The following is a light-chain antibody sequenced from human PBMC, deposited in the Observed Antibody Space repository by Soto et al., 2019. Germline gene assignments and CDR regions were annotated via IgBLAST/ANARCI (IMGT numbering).Light chain of an antibody. CDR2: DVS. CDR3: SSYTSSSTLSTYV. V-gene: IGLV2-14*03. CDR1: SSDVGGYNY. Sequence: QSVLTQPASVSGSPGQSITISCTGTSSDVGGYNYVSWYQHHPGKAPKLMIYDVSNRPSGVSNRFSGSKSGNTASLIISGFQSEDEADYYCSSYTSSSTLSTYVFGTGTKVTAL. J-gene: IGLJ1*01.